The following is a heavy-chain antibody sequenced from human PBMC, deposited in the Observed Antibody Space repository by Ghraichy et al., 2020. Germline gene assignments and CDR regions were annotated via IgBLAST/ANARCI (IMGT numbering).Heavy chain of an antibody. V-gene: IGHV3-23*01. Sequence: GGSLRLSCAASGFTFSSYAMSWVRQAPGKGLEWVSAISGSGGSTYYADSVKGRFTISGDNSKNTLYLQMNSLRAEDTAVYYCATLPYCSGGSCYPPDFDYWGQGTLVTVSS. D-gene: IGHD2-15*01. J-gene: IGHJ4*02. CDR1: GFTFSSYA. CDR3: ATLPYCSGGSCYPPDFDY. CDR2: ISGSGGST.